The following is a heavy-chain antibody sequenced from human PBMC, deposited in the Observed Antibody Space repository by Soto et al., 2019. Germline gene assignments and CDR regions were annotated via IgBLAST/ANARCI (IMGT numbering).Heavy chain of an antibody. CDR2: IPYYGSNK. CDR3: ANTPLGYYYDSSGYYYSSSSYYYGMDV. D-gene: IGHD3-22*01. V-gene: IGHV3-30*18. CDR1: GFTFSSYG. Sequence: GGSLRLSCATSGFTFSSYGMHWVRQSPAYSVEXVEVIPYYGSNKYYADSVKGRFTISRDNSKNTLYLQMNSLRAEDTAVYYCANTPLGYYYDSSGYYYSSSSYYYGMDVWGQGTTVTVSS. J-gene: IGHJ6*02.